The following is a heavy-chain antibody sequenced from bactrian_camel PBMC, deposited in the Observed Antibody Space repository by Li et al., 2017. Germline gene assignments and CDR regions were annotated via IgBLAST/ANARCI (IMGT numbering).Heavy chain of an antibody. J-gene: IGHJ4*01. CDR3: AAPPSKYARAWYVGAYY. CDR2: IYTDDSRS. CDR1: GFTFSSYY. Sequence: QLVESGGGLVQPGGSLRLSCAASGFTFSSYYTNWVRQAPGKGLEWVSSIYTDDSRSYYADSVKGRFTISRDDAKNTLYLQLNNVKTEDTAVYYCAAPPSKYARAWYVGAYYWGQGTQVTVS. V-gene: IGHV3S6*01. D-gene: IGHD1*01.